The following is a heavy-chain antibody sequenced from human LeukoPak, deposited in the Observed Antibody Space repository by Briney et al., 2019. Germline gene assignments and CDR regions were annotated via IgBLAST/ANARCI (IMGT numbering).Heavy chain of an antibody. CDR2: IWYDGSNK. CDR1: GFTFSSYG. D-gene: IGHD3-9*01. CDR3: ARDLFDILTGSSFYGMDV. J-gene: IGHJ6*02. V-gene: IGHV3-33*01. Sequence: GGSLRLSCAASGFTFSSYGMHWVRQAPGKGLEWVAVIWYDGSNKYYADSVKGRFTISRDNSKNTLYLQTNSLRAEDTAVYYCARDLFDILTGSSFYGMDVWGQGTTVTVSS.